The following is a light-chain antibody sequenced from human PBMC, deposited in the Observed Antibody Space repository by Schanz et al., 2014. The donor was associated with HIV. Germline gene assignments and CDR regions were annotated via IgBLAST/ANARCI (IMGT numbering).Light chain of an antibody. J-gene: IGLJ3*02. CDR3: GSCSTTNTGA. CDR2: DVT. V-gene: IGLV2-14*03. Sequence: QSALTQPASVSGSPGQSITISCSGGSSGIVYSYYISWYQQQPGRPPKLIIYDVTNRPSGVSARFSGSKSGNTASLTIAGLQAEDEADYYCGSCSTTNTGAFGGGTKLTVL. CDR1: SSGIVYSYY.